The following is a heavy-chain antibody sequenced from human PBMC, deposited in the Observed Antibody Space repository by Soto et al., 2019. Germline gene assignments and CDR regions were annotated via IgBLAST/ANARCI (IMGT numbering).Heavy chain of an antibody. CDR2: IDWDDDK. CDR1: GFSLNTSGMC. Sequence: TQTLTLTCTFSGFSLNTSGMCVSWIRQPPGKALEWLALIDWDDDKYYSTSLKTRLTISKDTSKNQVVLTMTNMDPVDTATYYCARIPHYDFWSGYLSMDVWGQGTTVTGSS. D-gene: IGHD3-3*01. V-gene: IGHV2-70*01. CDR3: ARIPHYDFWSGYLSMDV. J-gene: IGHJ6*02.